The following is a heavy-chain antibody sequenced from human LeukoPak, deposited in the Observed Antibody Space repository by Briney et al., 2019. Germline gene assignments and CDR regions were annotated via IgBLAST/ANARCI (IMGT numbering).Heavy chain of an antibody. CDR1: GDSVTGYF. CDR3: VIGVGWQPDY. D-gene: IGHD2-15*01. Sequence: SETLSLTCTVFGDSVTGYFLNWVRQPPGKGLEWIGHIYKIGTTNYNPSLKSRLTISADTSKNQFSLQLRSVTAADTAVYYCVIGVGWQPDYRGQGALVTVSS. V-gene: IGHV4-59*02. CDR2: IYKIGTT. J-gene: IGHJ4*02.